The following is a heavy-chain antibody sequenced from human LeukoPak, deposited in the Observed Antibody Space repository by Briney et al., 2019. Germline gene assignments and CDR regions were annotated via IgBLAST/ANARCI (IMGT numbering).Heavy chain of an antibody. V-gene: IGHV3-66*01. CDR1: GFIVSSKY. CDR3: AGGPKQQLLWGRASNGFDP. CDR2: IYSGGST. J-gene: IGHJ5*02. D-gene: IGHD2-2*01. Sequence: GGSLRLSCAASGFIVSSKYMSWLRQAPGKGLEWVSVIYSGGSTHYADSVKGRFTISRDNSKNMLYLQMNSLRAEDTAVYYCAGGPKQQLLWGRASNGFDPWGQGTLVTVSS.